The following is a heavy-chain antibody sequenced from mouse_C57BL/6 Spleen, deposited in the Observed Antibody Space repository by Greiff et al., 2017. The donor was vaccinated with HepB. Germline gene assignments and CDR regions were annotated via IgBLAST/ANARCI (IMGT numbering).Heavy chain of an antibody. D-gene: IGHD1-1*01. V-gene: IGHV5-6*01. Sequence: EVQLVESGGDLVKPGGSLKLSCAASGFTFSSYGMSWVRQTPDKRLEWVATISSGGSYTYYPDSVKGRFTISRDNAKNTLYLQMSSLKSEDTAMHYCARDYYGSPSRAIDYWGQGTSVTVSS. J-gene: IGHJ4*01. CDR2: ISSGGSYT. CDR1: GFTFSSYG. CDR3: ARDYYGSPSRAIDY.